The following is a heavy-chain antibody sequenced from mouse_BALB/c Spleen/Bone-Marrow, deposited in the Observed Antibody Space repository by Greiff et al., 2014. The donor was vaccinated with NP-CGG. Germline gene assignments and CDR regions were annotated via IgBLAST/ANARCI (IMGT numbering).Heavy chain of an antibody. Sequence: QVQLQQPGAELVRPGTSVKVSCKASGYAFTNYLIEWVKQRPGQGLEWIGVINPGSGGTNYNEKFKGKATLTADKSSSTAYMQLSSLTSNVTADYFCAYQLGPPYAMDYWGQGTSVTVSS. CDR1: GYAFTNYL. D-gene: IGHD3-1*01. V-gene: IGHV1-54*01. CDR2: INPGSGGT. J-gene: IGHJ4*01. CDR3: AYQLGPPYAMDY.